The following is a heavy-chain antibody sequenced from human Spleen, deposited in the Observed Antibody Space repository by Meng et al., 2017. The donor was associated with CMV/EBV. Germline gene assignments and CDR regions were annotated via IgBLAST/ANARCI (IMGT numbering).Heavy chain of an antibody. V-gene: IGHV1-46*01. CDR1: GYTFTSYY. CDR3: ARAATYRYYDFWSGYNDAFDI. D-gene: IGHD3-3*01. Sequence: ASVKVSCKASGYTFTSYYMHWVRQAPGQGLEWMGIINPSGGSTSYAQKFQGRVTMTRDTSTSTVYMELSSLRSEDTAVYYCARAATYRYYDFWSGYNDAFDIWGQGTMVTVSS. CDR2: INPSGGST. J-gene: IGHJ3*02.